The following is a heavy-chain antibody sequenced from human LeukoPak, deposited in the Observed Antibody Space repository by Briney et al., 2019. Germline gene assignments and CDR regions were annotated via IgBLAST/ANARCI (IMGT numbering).Heavy chain of an antibody. CDR3: ARGDSSSWAFDY. Sequence: SETLSLTCTVSGGSISSYYWSWIRQPPGKGLEWIGYMHYSGSTNYNPSLKSRVTISVDTSKNQFSLKLSSVTAADTAVYYCARGDSSSWAFDYWGQGTLVTVSS. CDR2: MHYSGST. J-gene: IGHJ4*02. V-gene: IGHV4-59*01. D-gene: IGHD6-13*01. CDR1: GGSISSYY.